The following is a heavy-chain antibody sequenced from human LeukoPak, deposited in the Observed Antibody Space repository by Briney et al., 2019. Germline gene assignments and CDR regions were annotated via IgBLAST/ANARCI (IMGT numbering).Heavy chain of an antibody. CDR2: IPGRGGAT. V-gene: IGHV3-23*01. J-gene: IGHJ3*02. CDR1: GFTFSNFA. D-gene: IGHD3-22*01. CDR3: AKDTAFYYDSSGSIDI. Sequence: NPGGSLSLSCAASGFTFSNFAMSWVRQAPGKGLEWVSVIPGRGGATHNADSVKGRFTISRDNSKNTLYLQMNSLRAEDTAVYYCAKDTAFYYDSSGSIDIWGQGTMVTVSS.